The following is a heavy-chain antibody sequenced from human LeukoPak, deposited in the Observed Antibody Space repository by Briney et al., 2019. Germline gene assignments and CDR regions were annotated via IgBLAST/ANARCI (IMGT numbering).Heavy chain of an antibody. CDR3: AKDLSGYGPYWYFDL. D-gene: IGHD6-25*01. CDR2: ISGSVGTI. Sequence: GGSLRLSCAASGFTFSSYGMSWVRQAPGKGLERVSSISGSVGTIYYADSVKGRFTISRDNSKNTLYLQMNNLRAEDSAVYYCAKDLSGYGPYWYFDLWGRGTLVTVSS. V-gene: IGHV3-23*01. J-gene: IGHJ2*01. CDR1: GFTFSSYG.